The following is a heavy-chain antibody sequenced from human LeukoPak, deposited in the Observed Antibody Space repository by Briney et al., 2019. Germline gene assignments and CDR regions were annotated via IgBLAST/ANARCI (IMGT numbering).Heavy chain of an antibody. Sequence: GGSLRLSCVASGFSFSLHNMNWVRQAPGKGLEWVSSISSGSSYIYYADSVKGRFTISRDNSKNSLYLQMNSLRAEDTAVYYCAYLADFDFWSASSGIDYWGRGTLVTVPS. V-gene: IGHV3-21*01. J-gene: IGHJ4*02. D-gene: IGHD3-3*01. CDR2: ISSGSSYI. CDR1: GFSFSLHN. CDR3: AYLADFDFWSASSGIDY.